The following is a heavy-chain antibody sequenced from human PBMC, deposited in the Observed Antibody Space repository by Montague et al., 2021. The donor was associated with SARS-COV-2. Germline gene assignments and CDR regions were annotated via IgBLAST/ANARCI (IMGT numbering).Heavy chain of an antibody. V-gene: IGHV4-61*02. CDR2: IYTSGTT. CDR1: GGSISSGSYY. CDR3: ARAHSGSWAHPDN. J-gene: IGHJ4*02. D-gene: IGHD5-12*01. Sequence: TLSLTCTVSGGSISSGSYYWSWIRQPAGKGLERIGRIYTSGTTDYSFSLKGRVTISVDTSKNQFSLKLTSVTAADTAVYYCARAHSGSWAHPDNWGQGSLVTVSS.